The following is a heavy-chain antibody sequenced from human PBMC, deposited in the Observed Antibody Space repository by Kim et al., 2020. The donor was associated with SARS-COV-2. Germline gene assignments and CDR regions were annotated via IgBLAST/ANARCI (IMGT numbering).Heavy chain of an antibody. CDR3: ARSIGVFWLTQSFTSLSY. V-gene: IGHV3-30*01. Sequence: NGRFTISRDDSKNTLYPKMNSLRAEDTAVYYCARSIGVFWLTQSFTSLSYWGQGTLVTVSS. J-gene: IGHJ4*02. D-gene: IGHD3-16*01.